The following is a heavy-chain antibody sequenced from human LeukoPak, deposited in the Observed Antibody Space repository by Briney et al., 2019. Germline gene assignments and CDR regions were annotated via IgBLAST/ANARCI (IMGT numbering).Heavy chain of an antibody. CDR3: ARMTRLYYYDKRNAFDI. Sequence: KSSETLSLTCTVSGGSISSSSYYWGWIRQPPGKGLEWIGSIYYSGSTYYNPSLKSRVTISVDTSKNQFSLKLSSVTAADTAVYYCARMTRLYYYDKRNAFDIWGQGTMVTVSS. J-gene: IGHJ3*02. D-gene: IGHD3-22*01. CDR2: IYYSGST. CDR1: GGSISSSSYY. V-gene: IGHV4-39*01.